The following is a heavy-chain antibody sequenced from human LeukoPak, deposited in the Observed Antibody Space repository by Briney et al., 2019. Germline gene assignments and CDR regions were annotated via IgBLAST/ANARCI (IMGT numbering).Heavy chain of an antibody. V-gene: IGHV3-53*01. CDR1: GFTFSSYA. CDR3: ARRAGAYSHPYDY. Sequence: PGGSLRLSRAASGFTFSSYAMSWVRQAPGKGLEWVSFIYSAGNTHYSDSVKGRFTISIDNSKNTLYLQMNSLRAEDTAVYYCARRAGAYSHPYDYWGQGTLVTVSS. J-gene: IGHJ4*02. CDR2: IYSAGNT. D-gene: IGHD4/OR15-4a*01.